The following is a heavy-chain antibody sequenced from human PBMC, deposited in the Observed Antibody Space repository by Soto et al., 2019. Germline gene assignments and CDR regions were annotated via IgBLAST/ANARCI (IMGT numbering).Heavy chain of an antibody. J-gene: IGHJ4*02. CDR1: GFTFSSYA. D-gene: IGHD2-21*01. CDR2: ISYDGSNK. CDR3: ARDFGYVVSHYFDY. V-gene: IGHV3-30-3*01. Sequence: QVQLVESGGGVVQPGRSLRLSCAASGFTFSSYAMHWVRQAPGKGLEWVAVISYDGSNKYYADSVKGRFTISRDNSKNTLYLQMNSLRAEDTAVYYCARDFGYVVSHYFDYSGQGTLVTVSS.